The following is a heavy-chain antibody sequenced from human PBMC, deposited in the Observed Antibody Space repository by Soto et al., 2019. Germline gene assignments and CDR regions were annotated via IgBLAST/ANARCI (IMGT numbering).Heavy chain of an antibody. CDR3: ARDPPPPDSSSWSLNDWFDP. V-gene: IGHV1-69*02. Sequence: GASVKVSCKASGGTFSSYTISWVRQAPGQGLEWMGRIIPILGIANYAQKFQGRVTITADKSTSTAYMELSSLRSEDTAVYYCARDPPPPDSSSWSLNDWFDPWGQGTLVTVSS. J-gene: IGHJ5*02. D-gene: IGHD6-13*01. CDR1: GGTFSSYT. CDR2: IIPILGIA.